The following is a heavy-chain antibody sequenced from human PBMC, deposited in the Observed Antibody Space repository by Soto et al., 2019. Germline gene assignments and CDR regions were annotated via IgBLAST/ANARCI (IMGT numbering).Heavy chain of an antibody. CDR3: ARGGASSKWFAP. CDR2: IGYSGAT. D-gene: IGHD2-15*01. Sequence: TSETLSVTCTVSGGSITSGGSFWSWIRQHPGKGPEWIAFIGYSGATSYNPSLASRVTISADTYKSQFSLNLRSVTAADTAVYYCARGGASSKWFAPWGQGTLVTVSS. J-gene: IGHJ5*02. CDR1: GGSITSGGSF. V-gene: IGHV4-31*02.